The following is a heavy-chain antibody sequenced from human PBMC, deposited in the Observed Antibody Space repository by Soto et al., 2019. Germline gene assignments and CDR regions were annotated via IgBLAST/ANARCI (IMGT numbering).Heavy chain of an antibody. D-gene: IGHD7-27*01. CDR3: TRRPRADSSGAGAH. CDR1: GFTFSMYW. V-gene: IGHV3-74*01. Sequence: GESLKISCFVSGFTFSMYWMNWVRRVPGQSPFWVSGISDDGTTTDYADSVRGRFTISRDKSKNALYRQMINLKPDDTAIYYCTRRPRADSSGAGAHGGQGTPVTVSS. J-gene: IGHJ4*02. CDR2: ISDDGTTT.